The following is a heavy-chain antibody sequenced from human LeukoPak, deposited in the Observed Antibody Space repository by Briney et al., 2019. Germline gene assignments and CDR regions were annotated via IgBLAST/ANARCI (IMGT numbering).Heavy chain of an antibody. CDR1: GGSISSGDYY. CDR2: IYYSGST. Sequence: PSETLSLTCTVSGGSISSGDYYWSWIRQPPEKGLEWIGYIYYSGSTYYNPSLKSRVTISVDTSKNQFSLKLSSVTAADTAVYYCARDGFKTGVDYWGQGTLVTVSS. D-gene: IGHD7-27*01. J-gene: IGHJ4*02. V-gene: IGHV4-30-4*01. CDR3: ARDGFKTGVDY.